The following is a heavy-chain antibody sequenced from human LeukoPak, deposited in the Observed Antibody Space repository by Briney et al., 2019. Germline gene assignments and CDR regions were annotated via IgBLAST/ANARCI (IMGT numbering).Heavy chain of an antibody. CDR2: ISTYNGNT. V-gene: IGHV1-18*01. CDR1: GYTFTSYG. J-gene: IGHJ5*02. CDR3: ARSVRYGESWFDP. Sequence: ASVKVPCKASGYTFTSYGISWVRQAPGQGLEWLGWISTYNGNTNYAQKLQGRVTMTTDTSTSTAYMELRSLRSDDTAVYYCARSVRYGESWFDPWGQGTLVTVSS. D-gene: IGHD4-17*01.